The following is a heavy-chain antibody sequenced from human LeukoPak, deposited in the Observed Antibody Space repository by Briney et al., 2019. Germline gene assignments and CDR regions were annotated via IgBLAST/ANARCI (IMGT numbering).Heavy chain of an antibody. CDR2: IYPGDSHT. Sequence: PGESLKISCKGSGYSFTGYWIGWVRQMPGKGLEWMGIIYPGDSHTTYSPSFQGQVTISVDKSINTAYLQWSSLKASDTAMYYCARSPDTIYLDSWGQGTLVTVSS. CDR1: GYSFTGYW. D-gene: IGHD5-18*01. CDR3: ARSPDTIYLDS. V-gene: IGHV5-51*01. J-gene: IGHJ4*02.